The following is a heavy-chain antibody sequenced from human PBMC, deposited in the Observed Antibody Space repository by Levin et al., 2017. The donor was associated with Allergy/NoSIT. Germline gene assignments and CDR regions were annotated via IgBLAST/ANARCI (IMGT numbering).Heavy chain of an antibody. CDR1: GGSISSYY. Sequence: PSETLSLTCTVSGGSISSYYWSWIRQPAGKGLEWIGRIYTSGSTNYNPSLKSRVTMSVDTSKNQFSLKLSSVTAADTAVYYCARESLYRIAVAGSFDYWGQGTLVTVSS. V-gene: IGHV4-4*07. D-gene: IGHD6-19*01. CDR3: ARESLYRIAVAGSFDY. CDR2: IYTSGST. J-gene: IGHJ4*02.